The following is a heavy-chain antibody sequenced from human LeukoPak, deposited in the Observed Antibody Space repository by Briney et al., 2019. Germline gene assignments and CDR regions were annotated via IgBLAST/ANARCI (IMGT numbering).Heavy chain of an antibody. J-gene: IGHJ4*02. V-gene: IGHV5-51*01. Sequence: HGESLEISCKGSGYSFTSYWIGWVRQMPGKGLEWMGIISPGDFDTRYSPSFQGQVTFSADKSSSTAYLQWSSLKASDSAMYYCARRPPSTPVTTRAFDYWGQGPLVTVSS. CDR1: GYSFTSYW. CDR2: ISPGDFDT. CDR3: ARRPPSTPVTTRAFDY. D-gene: IGHD4-17*01.